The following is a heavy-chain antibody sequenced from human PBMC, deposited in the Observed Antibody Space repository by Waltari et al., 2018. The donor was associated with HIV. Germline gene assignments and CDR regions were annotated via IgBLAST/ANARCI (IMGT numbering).Heavy chain of an antibody. V-gene: IGHV1-18*01. CDR1: GYNFTNYG. D-gene: IGHD3-22*01. Sequence: QVHLVQSGAELRKPGASVTVSCKASGYNFTNYGITWVRQAPGQGLEWMGRISVYNGDTKYAQKVRGRVTMTTDTAMSTAYLEMGSLRFDDTAVYYCARDHYYGSSGYYSDYWGQGTLVTVSS. CDR3: ARDHYYGSSGYYSDY. J-gene: IGHJ4*02. CDR2: ISVYNGDT.